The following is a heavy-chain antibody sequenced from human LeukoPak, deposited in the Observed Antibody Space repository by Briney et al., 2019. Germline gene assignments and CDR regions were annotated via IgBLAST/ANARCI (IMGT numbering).Heavy chain of an antibody. CDR2: MNPNSGNT. D-gene: IGHD3-22*01. Sequence: ASVKVSCKASGYTFTSYDINWVRQATGQGLEWMGWMNPNSGNTGYAQKFQGRVTMTRNTSISTAYMELSSLRSEDTAVYYCASWLLVENWFDHWGQGTLVTVSS. J-gene: IGHJ5*02. V-gene: IGHV1-8*01. CDR1: GYTFTSYD. CDR3: ASWLLVENWFDH.